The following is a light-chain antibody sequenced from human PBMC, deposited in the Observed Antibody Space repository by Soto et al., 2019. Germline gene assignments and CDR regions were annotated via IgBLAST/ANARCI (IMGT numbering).Light chain of an antibody. Sequence: DIQVTQFPSSLSASVGDRITITCRASQAIGNYLAWYQQKPGKAPKLLIYDASTLETGVPSRFSGSGSGTEFTLTISSLQPDDFATYYCQQYKSYWTFGQGTKVDIK. J-gene: IGKJ1*01. CDR1: QAIGNY. CDR2: DAS. V-gene: IGKV1-5*01. CDR3: QQYKSYWT.